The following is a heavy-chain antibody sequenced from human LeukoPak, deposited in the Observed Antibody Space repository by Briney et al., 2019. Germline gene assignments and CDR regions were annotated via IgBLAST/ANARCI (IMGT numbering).Heavy chain of an antibody. CDR3: ARDTGAGLTAYYYMDV. V-gene: IGHV1-2*02. CDR2: INPNSGGT. CDR1: GYTFTSYY. D-gene: IGHD4/OR15-4a*01. Sequence: ASVKVSCKASGYTFTSYYLHWVRQAPGQGLEWMGWINPNSGGTNYAQKFQGRVTMTRDTSISTAYMELSRLRSDDTAVYYCARDTGAGLTAYYYMDVWGKGTTVTISS. J-gene: IGHJ6*03.